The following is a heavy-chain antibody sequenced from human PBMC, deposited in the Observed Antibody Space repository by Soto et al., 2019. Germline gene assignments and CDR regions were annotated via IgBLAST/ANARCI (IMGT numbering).Heavy chain of an antibody. J-gene: IGHJ5*02. CDR3: AREEADSSADLIDP. CDR1: GYTFTSYA. D-gene: IGHD6-19*01. V-gene: IGHV1-3*01. CDR2: INAGNGNT. Sequence: GASVKVSCKASGYTFTSYAMHWVCQAPGQRLEWMGWINAGNGNTKYSQKFQGRVTITRDTSASTAYMELSSLRAEDTAVYYCAREEADSSADLIDPWGQGTLVTVSS.